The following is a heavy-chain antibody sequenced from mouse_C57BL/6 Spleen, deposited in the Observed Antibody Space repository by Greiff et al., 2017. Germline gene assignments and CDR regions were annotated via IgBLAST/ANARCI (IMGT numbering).Heavy chain of an antibody. J-gene: IGHJ3*01. CDR1: GYTFTSYW. V-gene: IGHV1-55*01. Sequence: VQLQQPGAELVKPGASVKMSCKASGYTFTSYWITWVKQRPGQGLEWIGDIYPGSGSTNYNEKFKSKATLTVDTSSSTAYMPLSSLTSEDSAVYYGARYYDYDSAWFAYWGQGTLVTVSA. D-gene: IGHD2-4*01. CDR3: ARYYDYDSAWFAY. CDR2: IYPGSGST.